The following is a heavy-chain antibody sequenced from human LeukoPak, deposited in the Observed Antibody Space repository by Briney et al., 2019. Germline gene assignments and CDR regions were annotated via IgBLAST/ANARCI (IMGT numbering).Heavy chain of an antibody. V-gene: IGHV1-2*02. J-gene: IGHJ4*02. D-gene: IGHD6-19*01. CDR2: INPNSGGT. CDR1: GYTFTGYY. CDR3: ARVGYSSGWPPDY. Sequence: ASVKVSCKASGYTFTGYYMHWVRQAPGQGLEWMGWINPNSGGTNYAQKFQGRVTITRPTSISTAYMELSRLRSDDTAVYYCARVGYSSGWPPDYWGQGTLVTVSS.